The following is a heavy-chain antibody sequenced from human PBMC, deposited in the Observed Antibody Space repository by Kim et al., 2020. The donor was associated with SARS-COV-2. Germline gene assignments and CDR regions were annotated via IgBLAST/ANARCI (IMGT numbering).Heavy chain of an antibody. CDR2: IYSGGST. Sequence: GGSLRLSCAASGFTVSSNYMSWVRQAPGKGLEWVSVIYSGGSTYYADSVKGRFTISRDNSKNTLYLQMNSLRAEDTAVYYCARDLRGSGSYYGTWGFHAFDIWGQGTMVTVSS. J-gene: IGHJ3*02. D-gene: IGHD3-10*01. CDR1: GFTVSSNY. V-gene: IGHV3-66*01. CDR3: ARDLRGSGSYYGTWGFHAFDI.